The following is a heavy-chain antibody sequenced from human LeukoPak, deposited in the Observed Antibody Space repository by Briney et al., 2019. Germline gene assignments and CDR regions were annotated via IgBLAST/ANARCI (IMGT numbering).Heavy chain of an antibody. CDR3: ARRIVYDGSGYYYERDAFDI. CDR1: GGSISSSSYY. V-gene: IGHV4-39*01. J-gene: IGHJ3*02. D-gene: IGHD3-22*01. CDR2: IYYSGST. Sequence: SETLSLTCTVSGGSISSSSYYWGWIRQPPGKGLEWIGSIYYSGSTYYNPSLKSRVTISVDTSKNQFSLKLSSVTAADTAVYYCARRIVYDGSGYYYERDAFDIWGQGTMVTVSS.